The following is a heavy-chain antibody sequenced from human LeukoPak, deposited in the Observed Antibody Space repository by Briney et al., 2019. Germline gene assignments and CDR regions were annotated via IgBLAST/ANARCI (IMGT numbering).Heavy chain of an antibody. CDR3: LVAAAATPFDY. J-gene: IGHJ4*02. CDR1: GYTFTDYY. D-gene: IGHD2-15*01. CDR2: INPVGGRT. V-gene: IGHV1-46*01. Sequence: ASVKVSCKASGYTFTDYYVHWVRRAPGLGLEWMGVINPVGGRTTYAQKFQDRVNMTRDTSTSTVYMDFCARVTSPARRGRTLVAAAATPFDYWGQGTLVTVSS.